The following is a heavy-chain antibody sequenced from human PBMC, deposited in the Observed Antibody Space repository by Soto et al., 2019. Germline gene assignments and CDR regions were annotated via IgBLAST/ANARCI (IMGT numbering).Heavy chain of an antibody. CDR2: IDGSGFDT. V-gene: IGHV3-23*01. CDR1: GVTFSSYA. CDR3: AKEILAAAYAATSASDF. D-gene: IGHD2-2*01. Sequence: EVQLLESGGGLVHPGGSLKLACTVSGVTFSSYAMGRVRQTPETGLVWVSGIDGSGFDTSYADSVKGRFTISIDKSDTQLYLNINNWRAEATARYCCAKEILAAAYAATSASDFRGPGTLGNVT. J-gene: IGHJ4*03.